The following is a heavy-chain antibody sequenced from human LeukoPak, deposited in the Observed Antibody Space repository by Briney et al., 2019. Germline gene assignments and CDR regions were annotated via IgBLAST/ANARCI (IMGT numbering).Heavy chain of an antibody. CDR3: TTHSVTVTGTHF. CDR1: GFTFTNAW. D-gene: IGHD6-19*01. CDR2: IKSNTNGGTS. V-gene: IGHV3-15*07. J-gene: IGHJ4*01. Sequence: GGSLRLSCVASGFTFTNAWMTWVRHSPGMGLEWVGRIKSNTNGGTSDYAAPVKGRFTISRDDSKNTLYLQMNSLKPEDTAMYYCTTHSVTVTGTHFWGQGALVTVSS.